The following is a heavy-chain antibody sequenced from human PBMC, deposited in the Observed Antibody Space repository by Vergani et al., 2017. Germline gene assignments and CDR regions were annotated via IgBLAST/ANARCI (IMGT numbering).Heavy chain of an antibody. CDR3: AKDLGTSAGGGWFDP. J-gene: IGHJ5*02. CDR1: GFTSAGYA. Sequence: EVQLEESGGGLVLPGRSLRLSCVASGFTSAGYAMHWVRQAPGKGLEWVSGISWNSNSIGYADSVKGSFTIYRDNAKNSLYLQMNSLRAEDTALYYCAKDLGTSAGGGWFDPWGQGTLVTVSS. CDR2: ISWNSNSI. V-gene: IGHV3-9*02. D-gene: IGHD3-10*01.